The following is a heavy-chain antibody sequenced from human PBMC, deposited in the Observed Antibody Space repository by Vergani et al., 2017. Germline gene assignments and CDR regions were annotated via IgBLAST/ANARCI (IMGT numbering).Heavy chain of an antibody. V-gene: IGHV3-49*04. Sequence: EVHLVESGGGLVQPGRSLRLSCSGSGFTLGDYAMTWVRQAPGKGLEWVAFIWSKPYGGTTEYAASVKGRFTISRDDSKSIAYLQMTNVRAEDTAVYFCARDGAGTIDFDYWGPGILVTVSS. D-gene: IGHD1-26*01. J-gene: IGHJ4*02. CDR3: ARDGAGTIDFDY. CDR1: GFTLGDYA. CDR2: IWSKPYGGTT.